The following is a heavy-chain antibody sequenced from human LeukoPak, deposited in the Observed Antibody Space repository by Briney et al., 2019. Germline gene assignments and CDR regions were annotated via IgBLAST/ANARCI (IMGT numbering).Heavy chain of an antibody. CDR2: IRHDGSSK. CDR1: GFSFSTYG. V-gene: IGHV3-30*02. Sequence: PGGSLRLSCVASGFSFSTYGMHWVRQAPGKGLEWVAFIRHDGSSKYYPDSVKERFTISRDSSKDTLYLQMNSLRTDDTAVYYWAKRNGYYDSSGYSDYWGQGTLVTVSS. D-gene: IGHD3-22*01. CDR3: AKRNGYYDSSGYSDY. J-gene: IGHJ4*02.